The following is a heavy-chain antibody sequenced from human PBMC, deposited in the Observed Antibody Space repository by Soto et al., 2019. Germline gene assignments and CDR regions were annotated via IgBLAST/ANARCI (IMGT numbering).Heavy chain of an antibody. CDR1: GGSISSYY. CDR3: ARAVSRDSSGYFGNWFDP. CDR2: IYYSGST. D-gene: IGHD3-22*01. Sequence: SETLSLTCTVSGGSISSYYWSWIRQPPGKGLERIGYIYYSGSTNYNPSLKSRVTISVDTSKNQFSLKLSSVTAADTAVYYCARAVSRDSSGYFGNWFDPWGQGTLVTVSS. J-gene: IGHJ5*02. V-gene: IGHV4-59*01.